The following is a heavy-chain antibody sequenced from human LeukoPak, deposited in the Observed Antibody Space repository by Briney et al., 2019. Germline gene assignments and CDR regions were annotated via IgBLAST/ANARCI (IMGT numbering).Heavy chain of an antibody. CDR1: GFTFGNYA. CDR3: ARGESGYLTLRYYYMDV. J-gene: IGHJ6*03. V-gene: IGHV4-59*12. CDR2: IYYSGST. D-gene: IGHD3-3*01. Sequence: PGGSLRLSCAASGFTFGNYAMSWIRQPPGKGLEWIGYIYYSGSTNYNPSLKSRVTISLDTSKNQFSLKLSSVTAADTAVYCCARGESGYLTLRYYYMDVWGKGTTVTVSS.